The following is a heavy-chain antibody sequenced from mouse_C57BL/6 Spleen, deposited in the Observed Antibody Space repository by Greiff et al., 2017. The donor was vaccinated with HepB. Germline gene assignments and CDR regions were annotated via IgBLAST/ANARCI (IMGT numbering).Heavy chain of an antibody. CDR2: ISSGSSTI. J-gene: IGHJ4*01. CDR3: ASKGIYYGNYFYAMDY. Sequence: EVQVVESGGGLVKPGGSLKLSCAASGFTFSDYGMHWVRQAPEKGLEWVAYISSGSSTIYYADTVKGRVTISRDNAKNTLFLQMTSLRSEDTAMYYCASKGIYYGNYFYAMDYWGQGTSVTVSS. CDR1: GFTFSDYG. D-gene: IGHD2-1*01. V-gene: IGHV5-17*01.